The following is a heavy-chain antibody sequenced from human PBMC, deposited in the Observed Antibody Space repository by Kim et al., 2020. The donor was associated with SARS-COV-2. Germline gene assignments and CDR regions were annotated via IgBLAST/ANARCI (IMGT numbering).Heavy chain of an antibody. D-gene: IGHD4-17*01. J-gene: IGHJ6*02. Sequence: KSRVTISVDTSKNQFSLKLSSVTAADTAVYYCARVTTVVTPDYYYYGMDVWGQGTTVTVSS. CDR3: ARVTTVVTPDYYYYGMDV. V-gene: IGHV4-31*02.